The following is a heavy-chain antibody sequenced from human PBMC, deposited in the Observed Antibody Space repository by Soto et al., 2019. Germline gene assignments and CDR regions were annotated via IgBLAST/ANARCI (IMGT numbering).Heavy chain of an antibody. CDR1: GFTFSTYN. CDR3: ARDGDRGYDMDV. J-gene: IGHJ6*02. V-gene: IGHV3-48*02. CDR2: NTNTGETI. Sequence: EVQMVESGGGLVQPGGSLRLSCAGSGFTFSTYNMDWVRQAPGKGLEWLSYNTNTGETIYYADSVRGRFTISRDNAKNALLLQMNSLRDEDTAVYYCARDGDRGYDMDVWGQGTTVTVSS.